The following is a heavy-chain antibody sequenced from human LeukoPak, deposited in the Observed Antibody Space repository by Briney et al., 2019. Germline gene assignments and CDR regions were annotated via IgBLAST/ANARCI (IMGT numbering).Heavy chain of an antibody. D-gene: IGHD5-12*01. J-gene: IGHJ4*02. Sequence: AASVKVCCKAFRYTFTRYGVSWVRQAPGQGLEWMGWISGYEGDTKYAQNFHDRVTMTRDKSTNTVEMELKSLRSDDTAVYYCARVGDLVATLGFDYWGQGTLVIVSS. CDR3: ARVGDLVATLGFDY. CDR2: ISGYEGDT. CDR1: RYTFTRYG. V-gene: IGHV1-18*01.